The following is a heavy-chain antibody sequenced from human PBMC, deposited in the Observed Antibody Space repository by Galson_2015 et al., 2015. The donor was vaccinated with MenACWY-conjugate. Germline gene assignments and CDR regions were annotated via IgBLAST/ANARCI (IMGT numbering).Heavy chain of an antibody. Sequence: PLRLSCAAFGFTFGSNGRNWVRQAPGTGLEWVSCISSSSSTIYYADSVKGRFPISRDNAKNSLYLQMNSLRVEDTDVYYCARGTRNPAARFSWFDPWGQGTLVTVSS. CDR3: ARGTRNPAARFSWFDP. CDR2: ISSSSSTI. V-gene: IGHV3-48*04. CDR1: GFTFGSNG. J-gene: IGHJ5*02. D-gene: IGHD2-2*01.